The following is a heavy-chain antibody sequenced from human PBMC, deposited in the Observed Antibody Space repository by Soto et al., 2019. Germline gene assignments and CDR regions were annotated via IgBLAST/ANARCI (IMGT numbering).Heavy chain of an antibody. Sequence: GGSLRLSCAASGFTFSSYAMSWVRQAPGKGLEWVSAISGSGGSTYYADSVKGRFTISRDNSKNTLYLQMNSLRAEDTAVYYCAKVDVFYGYEITYYYYGMDVWGQGTTVTVSS. CDR1: GFTFSSYA. V-gene: IGHV3-23*01. CDR2: ISGSGGST. D-gene: IGHD5-18*01. CDR3: AKVDVFYGYEITYYYYGMDV. J-gene: IGHJ6*02.